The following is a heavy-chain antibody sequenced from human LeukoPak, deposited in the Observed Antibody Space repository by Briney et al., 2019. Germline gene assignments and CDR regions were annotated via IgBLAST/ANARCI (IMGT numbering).Heavy chain of an antibody. CDR2: ISASGGST. D-gene: IGHD3-22*01. CDR3: AKGSSSGTVDY. CDR1: GVTFNSYA. V-gene: IGHV3-23*01. Sequence: PGGSLRLSCAASGVTFNSYAMSWVRQAPGKGLEWASTISASGGSTYYSDSVKGRFTFSRDNSKYTLYLQMNSLRAEDTAVYYCAKGSSSGTVDYWGQGTLVAVSS. J-gene: IGHJ4*02.